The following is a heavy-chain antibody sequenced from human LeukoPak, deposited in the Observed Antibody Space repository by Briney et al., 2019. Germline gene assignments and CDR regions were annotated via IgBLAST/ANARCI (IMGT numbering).Heavy chain of an antibody. J-gene: IGHJ3*02. CDR3: ARGRIRKGAFDI. Sequence: SVKVSCKASGGTFSSYAISWVRQAPGQGLEWMGGIIPIFGTANYAQKFQGRVTITTDESTSTAYMELSSLRSEDTAVYYCARGRIRKGAFDIWGQGTMVTVSS. CDR2: IIPIFGTA. CDR1: GGTFSSYA. V-gene: IGHV1-69*05.